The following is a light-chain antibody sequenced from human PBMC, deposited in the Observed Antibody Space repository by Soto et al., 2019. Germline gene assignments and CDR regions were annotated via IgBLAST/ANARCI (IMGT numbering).Light chain of an antibody. CDR3: QQYSSTPRT. CDR2: WAS. Sequence: DIVMTQSPDSLAVSLGERATINCKSSQTVLHSSSKRNHLAWYQQKPGQPPKLLIYWASTRESGVPARFSGSGSGTDFTLTISSLQAEDVAVYYCQQYSSTPRTFGQGTKVEIK. CDR1: QTVLHSSSKRNH. V-gene: IGKV4-1*01. J-gene: IGKJ1*01.